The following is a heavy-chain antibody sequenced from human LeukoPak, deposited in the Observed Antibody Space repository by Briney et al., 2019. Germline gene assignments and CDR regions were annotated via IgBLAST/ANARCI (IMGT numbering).Heavy chain of an antibody. CDR1: GFTFDDYG. CDR2: ISSSSSYI. V-gene: IGHV3-21*01. Sequence: GGSLRLSCAASGFTFDDYGMNWVRQAPGKGLEWVSSISSSSSYIYYADSVKGRFTISRDNAKNSLYLQMNSLRAEDTAVYYCARDEYSSGWYGNFDYWGQGTLVTVSS. D-gene: IGHD6-19*01. CDR3: ARDEYSSGWYGNFDY. J-gene: IGHJ4*02.